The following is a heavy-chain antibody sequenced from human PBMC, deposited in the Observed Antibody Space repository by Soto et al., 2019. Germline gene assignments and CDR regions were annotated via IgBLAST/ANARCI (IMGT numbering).Heavy chain of an antibody. J-gene: IGHJ6*02. D-gene: IGHD2-2*01. CDR2: IIPIFGTA. CDR1: GGTFSSYA. V-gene: IGHV1-69*01. CDR3: ARSQGGSTSLDIYYYSYYGMDV. Sequence: QVQLVQSGAEVKKPGSSVKVSCKAPGGTFSSYAISWVRQAPGQGLEWMGGIIPIFGTANYAQKFQGIVTITADESTSTGYMELSSLRSEDTAVDYCARSQGGSTSLDIYYYSYYGMDVWGQGTMVNVSS.